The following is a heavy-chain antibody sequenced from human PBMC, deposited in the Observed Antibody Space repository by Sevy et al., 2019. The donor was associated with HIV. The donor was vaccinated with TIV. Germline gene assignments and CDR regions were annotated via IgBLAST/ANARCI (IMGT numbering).Heavy chain of an antibody. CDR3: ASQPGYRSTYYGFSLSRTFDS. Sequence: SETLSLTCSVSGGYITSNSYYWGWIRQPPGKGLEWIGSIYHSGNTYYDPSLKSRVTVSVDTSRSHFSLKVTSVAASDTAVYFCASQPGYRSTYYGFSLSRTFDSWGPGPLVTVSS. CDR1: GGYITSNSYY. J-gene: IGHJ4*02. D-gene: IGHD6-19*01. CDR2: IYHSGNT. V-gene: IGHV4-39*01.